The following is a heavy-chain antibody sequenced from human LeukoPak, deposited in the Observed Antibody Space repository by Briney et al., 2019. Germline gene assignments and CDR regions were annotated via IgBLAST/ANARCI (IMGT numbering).Heavy chain of an antibody. CDR3: ARDVSGDGFGSFDH. V-gene: IGHV3-66*01. CDR1: GISVSSHH. CDR2: IHVNYYSGGGP. J-gene: IGHJ4*02. Sequence: GGSLRLSCAVSGISVSSHHMNWVRQAPGKGLEWVSVIHVNYYSGGGPYYADSVKGRFTTSNDSSKNTLYLQMNSLRVEDTAVYYCARDVSGDGFGSFDHWGRGILVTVSS. D-gene: IGHD5-24*01.